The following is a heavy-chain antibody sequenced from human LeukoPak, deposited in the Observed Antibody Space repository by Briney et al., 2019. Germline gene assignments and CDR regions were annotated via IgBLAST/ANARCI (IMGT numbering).Heavy chain of an antibody. CDR1: GFTFSSYG. CDR2: VRYDGSNK. J-gene: IGHJ4*02. V-gene: IGHV3-30*02. Sequence: GGSLRLSSVASGFTFSSYGMHWVRQAPGKGLEWVAFVRYDGSNKYYADSVKGRFTISRDNSKNTMYLQMNSLRVEDTAVYYGAKDRGSSWTFDYWGQGTLVTVSS. D-gene: IGHD6-13*01. CDR3: AKDRGSSWTFDY.